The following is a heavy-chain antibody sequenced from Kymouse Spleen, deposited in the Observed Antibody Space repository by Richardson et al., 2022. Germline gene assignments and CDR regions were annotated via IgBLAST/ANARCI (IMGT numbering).Heavy chain of an antibody. CDR1: GGSFSGYY. CDR3: ARQWLVLGLNWFDP. Sequence: QVQLQQWGAGLLKPSETLSLTCAVYGGSFSGYYWSWIRQPPGKGLEWIGEINHSGSTNYNPSLKSRVTISVDTSKNQFSLKLSSVTAADTAVYYCARQWLVLGLNWFDPWGQGTLVTVSS. D-gene: IGHD6-19*01. CDR2: INHSGST. V-gene: IGHV4-34*01. J-gene: IGHJ5*02.